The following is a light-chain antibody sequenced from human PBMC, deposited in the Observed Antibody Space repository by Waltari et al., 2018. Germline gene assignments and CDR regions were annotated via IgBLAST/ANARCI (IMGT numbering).Light chain of an antibody. CDR3: YSSDSTGLRV. Sequence: YVVTQPPSVSVAPGKTARLTCEGENIATTSVNWYQQKAGQAPVLVMFYDSDRPSGIPERFSGSSSGTVATLTITGAQVDDEADYYCYSSDSTGLRVFGGGTTVVVL. J-gene: IGLJ1*01. CDR1: NIATTS. V-gene: IGLV3-21*01. CDR2: YDS.